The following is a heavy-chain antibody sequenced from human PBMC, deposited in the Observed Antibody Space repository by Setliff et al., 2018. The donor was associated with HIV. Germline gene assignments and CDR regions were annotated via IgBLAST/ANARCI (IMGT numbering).Heavy chain of an antibody. Sequence: PSETLSLTCTVSGGSISGYYWSWIRQPPGKGLAWIGYIYYIGNTNYNPSLKGRVTLSVDTSKNQLSLKLSSVTAADTAVYYCARGRSRYYYDGSGYYVDYWGQGTLVTVSS. J-gene: IGHJ4*02. V-gene: IGHV4-59*01. D-gene: IGHD3-22*01. CDR1: GGSISGYY. CDR2: IYYIGNT. CDR3: ARGRSRYYYDGSGYYVDY.